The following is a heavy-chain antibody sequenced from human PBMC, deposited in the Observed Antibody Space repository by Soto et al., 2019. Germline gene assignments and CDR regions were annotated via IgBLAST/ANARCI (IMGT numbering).Heavy chain of an antibody. J-gene: IGHJ4*02. CDR3: AREVTYGGGSFSLGL. Sequence: ASVKVSCKTSGYFFTSYYIHWVRQAPGQGLEWMGWINPNNGSTNSAQKFQGRVTMTSDTSINTAYMEITSLRSDDTALYYCAREVTYGGGSFSLGLWGQGTLVTVSS. D-gene: IGHD3-10*01. CDR1: GYFFTSYY. CDR2: INPNNGST. V-gene: IGHV1-2*02.